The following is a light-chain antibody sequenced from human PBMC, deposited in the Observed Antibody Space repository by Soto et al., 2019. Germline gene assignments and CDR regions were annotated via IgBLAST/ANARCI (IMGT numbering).Light chain of an antibody. J-gene: IGLJ2*01. Sequence: QSVLTQPPSVSGAPGQRVTISCTGSSSNIGARYDVHWYQQLPGTAPKLLVDGNSNRPSGVPDRFSGSKSGTSASLAITGLQAEDEADYYCQSYDSTHVVFGGGTKVTVL. CDR1: SSNIGARYD. CDR3: QSYDSTHVV. V-gene: IGLV1-40*01. CDR2: GNS.